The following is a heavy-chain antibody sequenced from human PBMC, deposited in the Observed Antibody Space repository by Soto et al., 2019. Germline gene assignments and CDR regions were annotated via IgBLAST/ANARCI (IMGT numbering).Heavy chain of an antibody. CDR1: GFTFSNSW. D-gene: IGHD1-20*01. V-gene: IGHV3-15*01. J-gene: IGHJ4*02. CDR3: TDNFY. CDR2: IKSKNAGGTT. Sequence: EVQLVESGGGLVEPGGSLRLSCAASGFTFSNSWMNWVRQAPGKGLEWVALIKSKNAGGTTDYAAPVKGRFTISRDDLKNTLYLQMNSLKTEDTAVYYCTDNFYLGQGTRVTVSS.